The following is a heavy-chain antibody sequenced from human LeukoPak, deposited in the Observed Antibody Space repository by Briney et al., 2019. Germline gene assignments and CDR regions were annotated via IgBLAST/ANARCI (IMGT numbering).Heavy chain of an antibody. D-gene: IGHD3-22*01. V-gene: IGHV3-30-3*01. Sequence: PGGSLRLSCAASGFTFASYAMHWFRQAPGKGLEWVAIISFNGNNKYYADSVKGRFTISRVNSKNTLYLQMNSLSAEDTALYYCARGTTYDSDSRGCPYWGQGTLVTVSS. CDR2: ISFNGNNK. J-gene: IGHJ4*02. CDR3: ARGTTYDSDSRGCPY. CDR1: GFTFASYA.